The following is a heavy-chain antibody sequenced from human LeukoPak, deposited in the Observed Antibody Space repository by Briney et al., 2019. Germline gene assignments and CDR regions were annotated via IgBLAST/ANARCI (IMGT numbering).Heavy chain of an antibody. CDR3: AHTSDSQDY. CDR1: GGSISSYY. V-gene: IGHV4-59*06. J-gene: IGHJ4*02. CDR2: IYYSGST. Sequence: SETLSLTCTVSGGSISSYYWSWIRQPPGKGLEWIGYIYYSGSTYYNPSLKSRVTISVDTSKNQFSLKLSSVTAADTAVYYCAHTSDSQDYWGQGTLVTVSS. D-gene: IGHD2-15*01.